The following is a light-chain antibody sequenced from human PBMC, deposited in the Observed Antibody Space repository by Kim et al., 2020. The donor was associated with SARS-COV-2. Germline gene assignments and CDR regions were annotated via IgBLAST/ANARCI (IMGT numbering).Light chain of an antibody. CDR1: TLPDTY. CDR2: QDR. Sequence: VTPGQPARITCSGDTLPDTYARCNQKKPGQSPVLVFYQDRKRPSGFPERFSGSNSGNTATLTISGTQAMDEADYYCQAWDSSTGVFGTGTKVTVL. J-gene: IGLJ1*01. CDR3: QAWDSSTGV. V-gene: IGLV3-1*01.